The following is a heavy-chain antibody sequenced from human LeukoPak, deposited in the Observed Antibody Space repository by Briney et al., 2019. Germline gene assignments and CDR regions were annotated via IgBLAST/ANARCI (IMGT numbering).Heavy chain of an antibody. V-gene: IGHV1-69*01. CDR2: IIPIFGTA. CDR3: ARELRNDFWSGYFVY. Sequence: SVTVSCKASGGTFSSYAISWVRQAPGQGLEWMGGIIPIFGTANYAQKFQGRVTITADESTSTAYIELSSLRSEDTAVYYCARELRNDFWSGYFVYWGQGTLVTVSS. D-gene: IGHD3-3*01. CDR1: GGTFSSYA. J-gene: IGHJ4*02.